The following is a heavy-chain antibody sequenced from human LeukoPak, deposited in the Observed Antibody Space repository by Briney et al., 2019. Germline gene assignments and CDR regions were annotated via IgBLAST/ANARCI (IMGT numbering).Heavy chain of an antibody. CDR2: IWYDGSNK. Sequence: GGSLRLSCAASGFTFSSYGMHWVRQAPGKGLEWVAVIWYDGSNKYYADSVKGRFIISRDNSKNTLYLQMNSLRAEDTAVYYCARQGTYSSAIGMGYWGQGTLVTVSS. J-gene: IGHJ4*02. CDR1: GFTFSSYG. D-gene: IGHD6-19*01. V-gene: IGHV3-33*01. CDR3: ARQGTYSSAIGMGY.